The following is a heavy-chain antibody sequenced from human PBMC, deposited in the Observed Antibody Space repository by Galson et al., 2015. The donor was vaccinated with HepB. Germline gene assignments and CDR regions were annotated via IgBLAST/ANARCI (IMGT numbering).Heavy chain of an antibody. CDR1: GLIFSEYS. D-gene: IGHD6-6*01. V-gene: IGHV3-30*18. CDR3: AQDKRSISARHVSYYYYGMDV. Sequence: LRLSCAASGLIFSEYSMHWVRQAPGKVLEWVAVVSYDGSNKNYADSVKGRFTISRDNSKNTLFLQMKSLRGEDTAVYYCAQDKRSISARHVSYYYYGMDVWGQGTTVTVSS. J-gene: IGHJ6*02. CDR2: VSYDGSNK.